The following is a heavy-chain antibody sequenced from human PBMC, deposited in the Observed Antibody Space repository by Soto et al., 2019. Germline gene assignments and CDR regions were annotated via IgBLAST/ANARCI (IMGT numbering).Heavy chain of an antibody. Sequence: QVQLQESVPGLVKPSQTLSLTCTVSGASISSGGYYWTWIRQSPGKGLEWTGYIYYSGSTYYNPSLESRVAISLDTSRSQFSLTLHSVTAADTAIYYCARDRHNNFFDPWGQGTLVTVSS. V-gene: IGHV4-31*03. CDR3: ARDRHNNFFDP. CDR2: IYYSGST. CDR1: GASISSGGYY. D-gene: IGHD6-6*01. J-gene: IGHJ5*02.